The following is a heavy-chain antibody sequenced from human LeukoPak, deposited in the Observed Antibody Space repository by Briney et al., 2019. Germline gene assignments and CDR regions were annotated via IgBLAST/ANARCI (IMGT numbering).Heavy chain of an antibody. V-gene: IGHV4-59*08. CDR3: ACLSVAHNNYFDY. CDR2: INYNGNT. Sequence: SETLSLTCTVSSGSISTYYWSWIRQPPGRDLEWLGDINYNGNTKYNPSLQSRVTLSVDTSKNQFSLRLISVSATDTAVYYCACLSVAHNNYFDYWGQGILVTVS. D-gene: IGHD6-19*01. CDR1: SGSISTYY. J-gene: IGHJ4*02.